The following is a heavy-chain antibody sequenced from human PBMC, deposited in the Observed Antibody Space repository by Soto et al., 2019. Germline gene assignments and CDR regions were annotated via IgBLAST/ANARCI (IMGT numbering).Heavy chain of an antibody. J-gene: IGHJ4*02. CDR3: AHRAVAGRIFDY. CDR1: GFSLSTSGVG. V-gene: IGHV2-5*02. D-gene: IGHD6-19*01. CDR2: IYWDDDK. Sequence: QITLKESGPTLVKPTQTLTLTCTFSGFSLSTSGVGVGWIRQPPGKALEWLALIYWDDDKRYSPSLKSRLTIXKXISKTQVVLTMTNMDPVDTATYYCAHRAVAGRIFDYWGQGTLVTVSS.